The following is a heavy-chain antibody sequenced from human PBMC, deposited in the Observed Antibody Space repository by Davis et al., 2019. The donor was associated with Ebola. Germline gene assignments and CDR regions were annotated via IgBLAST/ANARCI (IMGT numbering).Heavy chain of an antibody. CDR2: ISAYNGNT. CDR3: AKDNFGEPYYDYIWGSFEY. V-gene: IGHV1-18*01. Sequence: ASVKVSCKASGYTFTSYGISWVRQAPGQGLEWMGWISAYNGNTNYAQKLQGRVTMTTDTSTSTAYMELRSLRSDDTAVYYCAKDNFGEPYYDYIWGSFEYWGQGTLVTVSS. J-gene: IGHJ4*02. CDR1: GYTFTSYG. D-gene: IGHD3-16*01.